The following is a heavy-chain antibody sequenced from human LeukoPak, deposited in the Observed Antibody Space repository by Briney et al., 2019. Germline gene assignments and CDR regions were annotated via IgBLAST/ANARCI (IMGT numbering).Heavy chain of an antibody. V-gene: IGHV3-11*01. CDR2: ISSSGSTI. Sequence: GGSLRLSCAASGFTFSDYYMSWIRQAPGKGLEWVSYISSSGSTIYYADSVKGRFTISRDNAKNSLYLQMNSLRAEDTAAYYCARDLHIAVAGTYVYWGQGTLVTVSS. CDR1: GFTFSDYY. J-gene: IGHJ4*02. D-gene: IGHD6-19*01. CDR3: ARDLHIAVAGTYVY.